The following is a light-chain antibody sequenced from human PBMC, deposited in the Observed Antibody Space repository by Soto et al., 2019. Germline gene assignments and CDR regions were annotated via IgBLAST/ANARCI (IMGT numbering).Light chain of an antibody. J-gene: IGLJ1*01. CDR2: EVT. CDR1: SDIGNYNL. V-gene: IGLV2-23*02. Sequence: QSAVTQPASVSGSPGQSVTISCSGSDIGNYNLVSWYQHLPGRAPKLLIFEVTMRPSGISDRFSGSKSASTASLTISGLQAEDEGDYYRASYAGSRTYVFGSGPKLTVL. CDR3: ASYAGSRTYV.